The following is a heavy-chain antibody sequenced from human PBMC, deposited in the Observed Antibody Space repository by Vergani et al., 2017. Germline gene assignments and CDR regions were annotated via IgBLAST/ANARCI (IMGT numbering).Heavy chain of an antibody. V-gene: IGHV1-3*01. J-gene: IGHJ3*02. D-gene: IGHD3-16*01. CDR1: GYTFTSYA. Sequence: QVQLVQSGAEVKKPGASVKVSCKASGYTFTSYAMHWVRQAPGQRLEWMGWINAGNGNTKYSQKFQGRVTITRDTSASTAYMELSSLRSEDTAVYYCAGFGRIGGGAFDIWGQGTMVTVSS. CDR2: INAGNGNT. CDR3: AGFGRIGGGAFDI.